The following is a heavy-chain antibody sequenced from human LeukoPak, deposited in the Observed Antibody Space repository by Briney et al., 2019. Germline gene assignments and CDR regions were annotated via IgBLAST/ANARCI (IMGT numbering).Heavy chain of an antibody. CDR3: ARDRVWYCSSTSCNGMDV. Sequence: GGSLRLSCAASGLRFSDYAMHWVRQAPGKGLEWVAVIWYDGSNKYYADSVKGRFTISRDNSKNTLYLQMNSLRAEDTAVYYCARDRVWYCSSTSCNGMDVWGQGTTVTVSS. V-gene: IGHV3-33*01. CDR2: IWYDGSNK. D-gene: IGHD2-2*01. CDR1: GLRFSDYA. J-gene: IGHJ6*02.